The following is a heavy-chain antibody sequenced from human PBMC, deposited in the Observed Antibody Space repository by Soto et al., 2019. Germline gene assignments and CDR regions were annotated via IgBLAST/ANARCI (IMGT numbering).Heavy chain of an antibody. Sequence: ASVKVSCKASGYTFTDYAMHWVRQAPGQGLEWMGGIIPLFGTANYAQKFQGRVTITADESTSTVYMELSSLRSEDTAVYYCARSQDSSGYWNNCFDPWGQGTLVTVSS. D-gene: IGHD3-22*01. V-gene: IGHV1-69*13. CDR1: GYTFTDYA. CDR2: IIPLFGTA. CDR3: ARSQDSSGYWNNCFDP. J-gene: IGHJ5*02.